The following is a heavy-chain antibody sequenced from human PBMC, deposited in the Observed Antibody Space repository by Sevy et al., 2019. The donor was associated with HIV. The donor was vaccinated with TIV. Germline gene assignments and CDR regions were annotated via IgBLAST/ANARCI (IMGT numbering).Heavy chain of an antibody. CDR1: GFTVSNYA. CDR3: AKDIVVVVGEAFDI. D-gene: IGHD2-15*01. V-gene: IGHV3-23*01. J-gene: IGHJ3*02. CDR2: ISGRGDDT. Sequence: GGSLRLSCAASGFTVSNYAMNWVRQAPGKGLEWVSAISGRGDDTYYADSVKGRFTISRDKPKNTPYLQMNSLRAEDTAVYYCAKDIVVVVGEAFDIWGQGTMVTVSS.